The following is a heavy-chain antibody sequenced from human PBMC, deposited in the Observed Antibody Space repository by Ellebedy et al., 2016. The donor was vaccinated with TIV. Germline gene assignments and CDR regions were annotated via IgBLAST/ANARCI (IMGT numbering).Heavy chain of an antibody. V-gene: IGHV4-59*02. CDR3: ARNSPREYALEI. Sequence: GSLRLSXSVSGDSVSRYYWSWIRQPPGKGLEWIGYIYYSGITDYNPSLKSRVTMSVDTSKNQISLKLNSVTAADTAAYYCARNSPREYALEIWGQGTLVTVSS. CDR2: IYYSGIT. J-gene: IGHJ3*02. CDR1: GDSVSRYY.